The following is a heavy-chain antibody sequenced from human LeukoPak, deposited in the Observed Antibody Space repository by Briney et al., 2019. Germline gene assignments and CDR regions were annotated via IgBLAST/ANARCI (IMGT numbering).Heavy chain of an antibody. CDR2: MRYDGSNK. Sequence: GGSLRLSCAASAFTFSSYGMHWVRQAPGKGLEWVAFMRYDGSNKKYADSVKGRFTISRDNSKNTLYLQMNSLRAEDTAVYYCAKDRYPYYYDSSGLLLLYFDYWGQGTLVTVSS. D-gene: IGHD3-22*01. V-gene: IGHV3-30*02. CDR1: AFTFSSYG. J-gene: IGHJ4*02. CDR3: AKDRYPYYYDSSGLLLLYFDY.